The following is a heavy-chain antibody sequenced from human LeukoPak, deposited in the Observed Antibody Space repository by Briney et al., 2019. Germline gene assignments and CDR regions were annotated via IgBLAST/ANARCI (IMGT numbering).Heavy chain of an antibody. V-gene: IGHV4-4*02. CDR1: GGSISSSSGNC. Sequence: PSETLSLTCAVSGGSISSSSGNCWTWVRQPPGKGLEWIGEIYHSGSTNYNPSLKSRVTMLLDKSKNQFSLKLSSVTAADTAVYYCARNGGNSDFDYWGQGTLVTVSS. CDR3: ARNGGNSDFDY. CDR2: IYHSGST. D-gene: IGHD4-23*01. J-gene: IGHJ4*02.